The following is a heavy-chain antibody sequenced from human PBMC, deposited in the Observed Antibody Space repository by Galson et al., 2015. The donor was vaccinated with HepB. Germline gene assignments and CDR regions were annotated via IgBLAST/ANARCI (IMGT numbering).Heavy chain of an antibody. Sequence: SLRLSCAASGFTFGSYAMTWVRQAPGKGLEWVSVISGTSGTTYYADSVKGRFTISRDNSKDTLYLQMNSLRAADTAVYYCAKDGRLYYDYVWGSWEYWGQGTLVTVSS. CDR3: AKDGRLYYDYVWGSWEY. J-gene: IGHJ4*02. CDR2: ISGTSGTT. V-gene: IGHV3-23*01. D-gene: IGHD3-16*01. CDR1: GFTFGSYA.